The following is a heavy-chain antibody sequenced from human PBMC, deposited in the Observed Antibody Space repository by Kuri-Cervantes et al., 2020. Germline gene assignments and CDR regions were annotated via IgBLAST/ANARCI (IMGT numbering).Heavy chain of an antibody. CDR3: AKDSYYDFWSGMDV. Sequence: GGSLRLSCAASGFTFSSYGMHWVRQAPGKGLEWVAVISYDGSNKYYADSVKGRFTISRDNSKNTLYLQMNSLRAEDTAVYYCAKDSYYDFWSGMDVWGQGTTVTVSS. CDR1: GFTFSSYG. D-gene: IGHD3-3*01. J-gene: IGHJ6*02. V-gene: IGHV3-30*18. CDR2: ISYDGSNK.